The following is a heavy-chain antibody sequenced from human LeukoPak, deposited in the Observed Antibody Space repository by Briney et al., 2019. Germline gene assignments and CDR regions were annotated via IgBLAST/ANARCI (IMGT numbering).Heavy chain of an antibody. V-gene: IGHV3-23*01. CDR2: ISGSGGST. CDR1: GFTFSSYA. D-gene: IGHD1-14*01. Sequence: GGSLRLSCAASGFTFSSYAMSWVRQAPGKGLEWVSAISGSGGSTYYADSVKGRFTISRDNSKNTLYLQMNSLRAEDTAVYYCAKEGPERLAGQIVGYFDYWGQGTLVTVSS. CDR3: AKEGPERLAGQIVGYFDY. J-gene: IGHJ4*02.